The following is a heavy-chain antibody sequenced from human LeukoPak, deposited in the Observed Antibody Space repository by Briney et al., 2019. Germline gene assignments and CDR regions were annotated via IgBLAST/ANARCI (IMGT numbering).Heavy chain of an antibody. Sequence: ASVKVSCKASGGTFSSYAISWVRQAPGQGLEWMGGIIPIFGTANYAQKFQGRVTITADKSTSTAYMELSSLRSEDTAVYYCARRGSVGSLIGTYWGQGTLVTVSS. D-gene: IGHD1-26*01. CDR2: IIPIFGTA. CDR1: GGTFSSYA. CDR3: ARRGSVGSLIGTY. V-gene: IGHV1-69*06. J-gene: IGHJ4*02.